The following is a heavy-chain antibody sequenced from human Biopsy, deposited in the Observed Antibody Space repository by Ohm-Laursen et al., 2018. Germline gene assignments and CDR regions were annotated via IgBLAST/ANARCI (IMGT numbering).Heavy chain of an antibody. CDR3: ARNSGNYKYDAFDT. CDR1: GYSFPTYW. Sequence: WESLRISCKGSGYSFPTYWIGWVRQMPGKGLEWMGIIYPSDSNTIYSPSFQGQVTISADKSISTAYLQLTSLKASDTAMYYCARNSGNYKYDAFDTWGLGTMVTVSS. V-gene: IGHV5-51*01. J-gene: IGHJ3*02. D-gene: IGHD1-7*01. CDR2: IYPSDSNT.